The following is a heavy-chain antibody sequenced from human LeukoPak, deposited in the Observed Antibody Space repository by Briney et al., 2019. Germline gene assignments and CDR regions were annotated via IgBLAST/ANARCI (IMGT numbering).Heavy chain of an antibody. D-gene: IGHD3-3*01. CDR3: ARASSETLFGVVR. Sequence: GGSLRLSCAASGFTFSSYAMSWVRQAPGKGREWVSTISEGGSRTYYADSVKGQFTISRDNSKNTLSLQMISLRAEDRSVYYCARASSETLFGVVRWGQGTLVTVSS. V-gene: IGHV3-23*01. CDR2: ISEGGSRT. CDR1: GFTFSSYA. J-gene: IGHJ4*02.